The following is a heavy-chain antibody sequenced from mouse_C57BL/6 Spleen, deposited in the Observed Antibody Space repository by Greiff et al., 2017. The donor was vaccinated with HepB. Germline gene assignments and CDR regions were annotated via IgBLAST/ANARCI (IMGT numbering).Heavy chain of an antibody. Sequence: VQLQQSGAELVKPGASVKLSCTASGFNINDYYMHWVKQRTEQGLEWIGRIDPEDGETKYAPKFQGTATITADTSSNTAYLQLSSLTSEDTAVYYCALDDGGYFDVWGTGTTVTVSS. V-gene: IGHV14-2*01. CDR3: ALDDGGYFDV. CDR2: IDPEDGET. D-gene: IGHD2-12*01. J-gene: IGHJ1*03. CDR1: GFNINDYY.